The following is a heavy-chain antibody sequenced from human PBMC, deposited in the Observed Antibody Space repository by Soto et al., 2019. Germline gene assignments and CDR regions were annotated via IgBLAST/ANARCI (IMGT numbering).Heavy chain of an antibody. Sequence: EVQLVESGGGLVKPGGSLRLSCAASGFTFSNAWMNWVRQAPGKGLEWVGRIKSKTDGGTTDYAAPVKGRFTISRDGSKNTLYLQMNSLKTEDTAVYYCTTYHQICSGGSCYNDYWGQGTLVTVSS. CDR1: GFTFSNAW. CDR3: TTYHQICSGGSCYNDY. CDR2: IKSKTDGGTT. J-gene: IGHJ4*02. D-gene: IGHD2-15*01. V-gene: IGHV3-15*07.